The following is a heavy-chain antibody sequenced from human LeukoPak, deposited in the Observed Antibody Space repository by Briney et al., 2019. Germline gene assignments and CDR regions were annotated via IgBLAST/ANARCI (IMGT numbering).Heavy chain of an antibody. CDR1: GFTFGSFA. CDR3: AKGDTVFRGGPDY. V-gene: IGHV3-23*01. Sequence: GGSLRLSCEASGFTFGSFAMYWVRQAPGKGLEWIAGIFGSGGSPHYADSVKGRFTISRDNSKNTVYLQINSLRAEDTAVYYCAKGDTVFRGGPDYWGQGTLVTVSS. J-gene: IGHJ4*02. D-gene: IGHD3-10*01. CDR2: IFGSGGSP.